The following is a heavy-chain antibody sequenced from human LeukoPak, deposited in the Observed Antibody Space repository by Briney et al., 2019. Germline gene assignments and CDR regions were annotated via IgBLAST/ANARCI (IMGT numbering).Heavy chain of an antibody. J-gene: IGHJ3*02. V-gene: IGHV3-21*01. CDR3: ARHSITYYYDSSGYYGSHDAFDI. CDR1: GFTFSSYS. D-gene: IGHD3-22*01. CDR2: ISSSSSYI. Sequence: GGSLRLSCAASGFTFSSYSMNWVRQAPGKGLEWVSSISSSSSYIYYADSVRGRFTISRDNAKNSLYLQMNSLRAEDTAVYYCARHSITYYYDSSGYYGSHDAFDIWGQGTMVTVSS.